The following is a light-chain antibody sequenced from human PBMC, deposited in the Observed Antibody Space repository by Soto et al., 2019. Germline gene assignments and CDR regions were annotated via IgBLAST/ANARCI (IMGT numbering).Light chain of an antibody. Sequence: QSALTQPPSVSGSPGQSVTISCTGTSSDVGAYNFVSWYQHYPGKAPKLIIFDVSARPSGVPDRFSGSKSGNTASLTISGLQADDEADYYCCSYAGTYSPVLGGGTKLTVL. V-gene: IGLV2-11*01. CDR2: DVS. CDR3: CSYAGTYSPV. CDR1: SSDVGAYNF. J-gene: IGLJ2*01.